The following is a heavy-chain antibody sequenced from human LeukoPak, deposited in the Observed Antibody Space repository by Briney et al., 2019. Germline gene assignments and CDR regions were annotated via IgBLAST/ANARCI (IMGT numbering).Heavy chain of an antibody. Sequence: PGGSLRLSCAASGFTFSSYAMSWVRQAPGKGLEWVSAISGSGGSTYYADSVKGRFTISRDNSKNTLYPQMNSLRAEDTVVYYCAKDGEDCSGGSCYPYYYYYYMDVWGKGTTVTVSS. CDR3: AKDGEDCSGGSCYPYYYYYYMDV. V-gene: IGHV3-23*01. J-gene: IGHJ6*03. CDR2: ISGSGGST. D-gene: IGHD2-15*01. CDR1: GFTFSSYA.